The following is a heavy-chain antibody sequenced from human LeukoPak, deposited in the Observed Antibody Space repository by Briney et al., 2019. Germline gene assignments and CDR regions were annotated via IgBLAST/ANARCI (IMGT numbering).Heavy chain of an antibody. Sequence: QPGGCLRLSCAASGFTFSSYAMSWVRQAPGKGLEWISAISGGGGSTYYADSVKGRFTISRDNSKNTLYLQMASLRAEDTAVYYCARDYYYDSSGYNSHDAFDIWGQGTMVTVSS. CDR3: ARDYYYDSSGYNSHDAFDI. J-gene: IGHJ3*02. D-gene: IGHD3-22*01. CDR2: ISGGGGST. CDR1: GFTFSSYA. V-gene: IGHV3-23*01.